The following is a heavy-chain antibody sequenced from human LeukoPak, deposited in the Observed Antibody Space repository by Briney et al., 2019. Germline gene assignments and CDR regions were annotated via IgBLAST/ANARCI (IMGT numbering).Heavy chain of an antibody. Sequence: PSETLSLTCSVSGGSISSHYWNWIRQPPGKGLEWIGYIHYSGSTNYNPSLKRRVTISVDTSKNQFSLKLTSVTAADTAVYYCARGDTSMAFDYWGQGTLVTVS. CDR3: ARGDTSMAFDY. D-gene: IGHD5-18*01. CDR1: GGSISSHY. J-gene: IGHJ4*02. V-gene: IGHV4-59*11. CDR2: IHYSGST.